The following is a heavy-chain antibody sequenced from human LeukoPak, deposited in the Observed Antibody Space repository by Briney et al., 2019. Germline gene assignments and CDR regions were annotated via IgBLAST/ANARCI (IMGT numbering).Heavy chain of an antibody. V-gene: IGHV3-7*01. CDR2: IKQDGSEK. CDR3: ARDYNYYGSGSYHDY. CDR1: GFTFSSYW. D-gene: IGHD3-10*01. J-gene: IGHJ4*02. Sequence: GGSLRLSCAASGFTFSSYWMSWVRQAPGKGLEWVANIKQDGSEKYYVDSVKGRFTISRDNAKNSLYLQMNSLRAEDTAVYYCARDYNYYGSGSYHDYWGQGTLVTASS.